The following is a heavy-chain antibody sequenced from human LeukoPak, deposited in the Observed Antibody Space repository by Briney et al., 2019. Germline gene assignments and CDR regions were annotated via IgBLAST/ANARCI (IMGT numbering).Heavy chain of an antibody. CDR3: ARDPGYSSSSNYYFDF. CDR1: GFSFSSYS. V-gene: IGHV3-21*01. J-gene: IGHJ4*02. CDR2: ISSRSSHI. Sequence: PGGSLRLSCAASGFSFSSYSINGVRQAPGKGLEWVSSISSRSSHIYYADSVKGRFTLSRDNVKNSLYLQMHSLRGEDTAVYSCARDPGYSSSSNYYFDFWGRGTLVTVSS. D-gene: IGHD6-6*01.